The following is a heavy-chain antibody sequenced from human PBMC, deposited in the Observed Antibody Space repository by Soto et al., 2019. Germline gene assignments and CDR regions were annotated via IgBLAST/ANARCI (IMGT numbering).Heavy chain of an antibody. CDR2: IIAIFGTP. CDR3: AYSANHRYFFDS. CDR1: KDTFRSYA. J-gene: IGHJ4*02. D-gene: IGHD3-9*01. V-gene: IGHV1-69*12. Sequence: QVLLKQSGAEVKKPGSAMKVSCQISKDTFRSYAISWVRQAPGQGLEWMAGIIAIFGTPNYAQTFQDRLSVTADESASTVYMELHYLTAADTALYFFAYSANHRYFFDSWGQGTLITVS.